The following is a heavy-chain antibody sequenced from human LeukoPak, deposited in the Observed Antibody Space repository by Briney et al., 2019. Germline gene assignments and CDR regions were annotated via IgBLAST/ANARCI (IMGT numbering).Heavy chain of an antibody. V-gene: IGHV3-21*05. J-gene: IGHJ3*02. CDR2: ISSSSSYI. CDR3: ARDGAGTLDAFDI. Sequence: PGGSLRLSCAASGFTFSSYEMNWVRQAPGKGLEWVSYISSSSSYIYYADSVKGRFTISRDNAKNSLYLQMNSLRAEDTAVYYCARDGAGTLDAFDIWGQGTMVTVSS. CDR1: GFTFSSYE. D-gene: IGHD6-19*01.